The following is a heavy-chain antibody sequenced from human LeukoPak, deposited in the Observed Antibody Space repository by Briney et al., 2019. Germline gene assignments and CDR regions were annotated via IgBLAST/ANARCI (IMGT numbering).Heavy chain of an antibody. D-gene: IGHD6-6*01. CDR2: ISGSDGST. V-gene: IGHV3-23*01. Sequence: GGSLRLSCAASGFTFSSYAMSWVRQAPGKGLEWVSAISGSDGSTYYADSVKGRFTISRDNSKNTLYLQMNSLRAEDTAVYYCAKDLNRLGSSGRSSWGQGTLVTVSS. J-gene: IGHJ4*02. CDR1: GFTFSSYA. CDR3: AKDLNRLGSSGRSS.